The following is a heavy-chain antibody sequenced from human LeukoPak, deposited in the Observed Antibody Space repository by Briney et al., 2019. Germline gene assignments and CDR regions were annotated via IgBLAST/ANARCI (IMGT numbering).Heavy chain of an antibody. Sequence: LAGGSLRLSCVASGFTFGKYWMSWVRQAPGKGLEWVANIKLDGSERNYVDSVKGRFTISRDNTKNSLYLQMNSLRAEDTAVYYCAKGDYYDSSGYEWGQGTLVTVSS. J-gene: IGHJ4*02. D-gene: IGHD3-22*01. V-gene: IGHV3-7*03. CDR3: AKGDYYDSSGYE. CDR2: IKLDGSER. CDR1: GFTFGKYW.